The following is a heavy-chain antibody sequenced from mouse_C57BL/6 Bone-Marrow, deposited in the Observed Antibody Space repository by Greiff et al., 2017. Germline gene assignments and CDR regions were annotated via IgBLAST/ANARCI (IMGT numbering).Heavy chain of an antibody. Sequence: QVQLQQSGAELVKPGASVKISCKASGYAFSSYWMNWVKQRPGKGLEWIGQIYPGDGDTNYNGKFKSKATLTADKSSSTAYMQLSSLTSEDSAVYFCARDEAQAPFAYWGQGTLVTVSA. V-gene: IGHV1-80*01. CDR3: ARDEAQAPFAY. D-gene: IGHD3-2*02. J-gene: IGHJ3*01. CDR1: GYAFSSYW. CDR2: IYPGDGDT.